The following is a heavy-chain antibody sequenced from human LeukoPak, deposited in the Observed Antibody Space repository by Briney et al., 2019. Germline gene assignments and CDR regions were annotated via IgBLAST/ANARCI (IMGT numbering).Heavy chain of an antibody. V-gene: IGHV3-30*03. CDR3: AGDRATSYFDY. J-gene: IGHJ4*02. Sequence: GGSLRLSCVASGFIFSNYGVHWVRQAPGKGLEWVAVISYDGKNQYYADSVKGRFTISRDNSKNTLYLQMNSLRAEDTAVYYCAGDRATSYFDYWGQGALVTISS. D-gene: IGHD1-26*01. CDR2: ISYDGKNQ. CDR1: GFIFSNYG.